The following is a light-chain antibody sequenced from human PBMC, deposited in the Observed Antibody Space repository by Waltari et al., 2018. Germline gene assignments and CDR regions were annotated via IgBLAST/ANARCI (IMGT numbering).Light chain of an antibody. V-gene: IGKV1-5*03. CDR2: RAS. CDR1: QSISGW. Sequence: DIQLTQSPSTLSASVGDRVTITCRASQSISGWLAWYQQKPGKAPKRLIYRASSLESGVPSRFSGSESGTEFTLTISSLQPDDFATYFCQQYNSYPHTFGQGTKLEIK. J-gene: IGKJ2*01. CDR3: QQYNSYPHT.